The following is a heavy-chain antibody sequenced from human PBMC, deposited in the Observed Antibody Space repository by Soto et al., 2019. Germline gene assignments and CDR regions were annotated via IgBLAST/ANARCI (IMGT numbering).Heavy chain of an antibody. J-gene: IGHJ3*01. V-gene: IGHV4-4*02. D-gene: IGHD1-26*01. CDR2: ISHSGST. CDR1: GDSVSTYYW. CDR3: ARGADYRWVV. Sequence: QVQLQESGPGLVKPSGTLSLTCAVSGDSVSTYYWWSWVRQPPGMGLEWIGEISHSGSTNYIPSLKSRVTMSVDKSKNQISLNLSSVSAADTAVYYCARGADYRWVVWGQGTMFTVSS.